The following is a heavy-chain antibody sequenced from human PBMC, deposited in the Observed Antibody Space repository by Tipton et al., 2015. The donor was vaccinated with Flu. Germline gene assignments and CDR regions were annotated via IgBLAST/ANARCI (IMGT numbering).Heavy chain of an antibody. V-gene: IGHV3-11*04. D-gene: IGHD2-15*01. CDR2: ISSSGSTI. CDR3: ARGKHCSGGSCYPYYYYYMDV. CDR1: GFTFSDYY. Sequence: SLRLSCAASGFTFSDYYMSWIRQAPGKGLEWVSYISSSGSTIYYADSVKGRFTISRDNAKNSLYLQMNSLRAEDTAVYYCARGKHCSGGSCYPYYYYYMDVWGKGTTVTVSS. J-gene: IGHJ6*03.